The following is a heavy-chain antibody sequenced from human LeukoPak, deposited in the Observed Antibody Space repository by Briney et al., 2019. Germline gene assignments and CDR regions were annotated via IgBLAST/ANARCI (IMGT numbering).Heavy chain of an antibody. Sequence: GGSLRLSCAASGFIFSTYSMIWVRQAPGKGLEWVAYISISGSSIYYADAVKGRFTISRDNAKSSLYLQMNSLTPEDTGIYYCVRGYRNQWELWAWGQGTLVTVSS. CDR1: GFIFSTYS. CDR2: ISISGSSI. J-gene: IGHJ5*02. V-gene: IGHV3-48*04. CDR3: VRGYRNQWELWA. D-gene: IGHD1-26*01.